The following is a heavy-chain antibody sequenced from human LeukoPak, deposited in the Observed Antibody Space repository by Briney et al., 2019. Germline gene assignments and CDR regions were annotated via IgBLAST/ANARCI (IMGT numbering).Heavy chain of an antibody. CDR3: ARFNSGFGSLAYPFYP. CDR2: IIPILNTA. V-gene: IGHV1-69*01. Sequence: ASVKVSCKASGGTFSSYAITWVRQAPGQGLEWMGGIIPILNTANYAQKFQGRVTITADESTDTAYMELSSLRSEDTAVYYCARFNSGFGSLAYPFYPWGQGTLVTVSS. J-gene: IGHJ5*02. CDR1: GGTFSSYA. D-gene: IGHD3-3*01.